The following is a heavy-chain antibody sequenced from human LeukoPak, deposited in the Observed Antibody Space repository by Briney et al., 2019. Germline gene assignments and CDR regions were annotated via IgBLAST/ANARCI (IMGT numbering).Heavy chain of an antibody. Sequence: PSETLSLTCTVSGYSISSGYYWGWIRQPPGKGLEWIGSIYHSGSTYYNPSLKSRVTISVDTSKNQFSLQLSSVTAADTAVYYCARVWTSEGYYYDSSGYLGAFDIWGQGTMVTVSS. CDR3: ARVWTSEGYYYDSSGYLGAFDI. J-gene: IGHJ3*02. D-gene: IGHD3-22*01. CDR1: GYSISSGYY. V-gene: IGHV4-38-2*02. CDR2: IYHSGST.